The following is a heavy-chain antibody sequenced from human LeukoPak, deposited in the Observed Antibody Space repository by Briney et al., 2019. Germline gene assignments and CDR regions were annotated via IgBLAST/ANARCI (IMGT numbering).Heavy chain of an antibody. J-gene: IGHJ5*02. CDR1: GFNFSIYW. D-gene: IGHD7-27*01. Sequence: GGSLRLSCAASGFNFSIYWMSWVRQAPGKGLEWVSSITSTGSDKYYADSLKGRYTVSRDNAKDSLYLQMNTLRAEDTAVYYCARFWGSYPYNWFDPWGQGTLVTVSS. V-gene: IGHV3-21*01. CDR2: ITSTGSDK. CDR3: ARFWGSYPYNWFDP.